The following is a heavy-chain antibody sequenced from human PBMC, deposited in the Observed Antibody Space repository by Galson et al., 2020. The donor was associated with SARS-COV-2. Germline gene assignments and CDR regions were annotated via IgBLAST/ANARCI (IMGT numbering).Heavy chain of an antibody. CDR1: GFTLSNYG. CDR3: TRGPGFLEWLLGYYYGMDV. D-gene: IGHD3-3*01. V-gene: IGHV3-30*19. J-gene: IGHJ6*04. CDR2: IAYDGNST. Sequence: SLRLSCVASGFTLSNYGMYWVRQAPGKGLEWVAVIAYDGNSTYYADSVKGRFTISRDNSKNTLYLQMNSVRAEDTAVYYCTRGPGFLEWLLGYYYGMDVWGKGTTVTVSS.